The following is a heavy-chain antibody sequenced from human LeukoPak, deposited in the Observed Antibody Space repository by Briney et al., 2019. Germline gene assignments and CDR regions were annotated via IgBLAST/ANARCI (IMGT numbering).Heavy chain of an antibody. J-gene: IGHJ4*02. CDR2: IYYGGSS. CDR1: GDSIGSSSYF. V-gene: IGHV4-39*01. CDR3: ARHRSGTYYRFDY. Sequence: SETLSLTCTVSGDSIGSSSYFWDWIRQPPGKGLKWIGSIYYGGSSYYNPSLKSRVTISVDTSKNQFSLKLSSVTAADTAVYYCARHRSGTYYRFDYWGQGTLVTVSS. D-gene: IGHD1-26*01.